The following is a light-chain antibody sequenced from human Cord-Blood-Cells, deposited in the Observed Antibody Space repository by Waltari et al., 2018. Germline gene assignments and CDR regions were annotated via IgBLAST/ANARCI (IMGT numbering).Light chain of an antibody. CDR1: QGISNY. Sequence: DTPTIPPRSSQSAPVRDRVTITCRASQGISNYLAWFQQKPVKAPKSLIYAASSLQSGVPSKFSGSGSGTDFTLTISSLQPEDFATYYCQQYNSYPWTFGQGTKVEIK. CDR2: AAS. J-gene: IGKJ1*01. V-gene: IGKV1-16*02. CDR3: QQYNSYPWT.